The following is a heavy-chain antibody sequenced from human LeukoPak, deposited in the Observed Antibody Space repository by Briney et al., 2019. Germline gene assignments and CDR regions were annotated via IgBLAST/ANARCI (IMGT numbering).Heavy chain of an antibody. CDR2: IYSGGST. V-gene: IGHV3-53*01. Sequence: GGSLRLSCAASGFTVSSNYMSWVRQAPGKGLEWVSVIYSGGSTYYADSVKGRFTISRDNSKNTLYLQMNSLRAEDTAVYYCARVLSDSGGWYHFDYWGQGTLVTVSS. J-gene: IGHJ4*02. CDR1: GFTVSSNY. CDR3: ARVLSDSGGWYHFDY. D-gene: IGHD6-19*01.